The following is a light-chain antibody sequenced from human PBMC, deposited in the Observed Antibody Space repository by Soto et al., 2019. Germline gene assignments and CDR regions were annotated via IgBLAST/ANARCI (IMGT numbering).Light chain of an antibody. V-gene: IGKV3-15*01. CDR2: AAS. J-gene: IGKJ5*01. Sequence: EIVMTHSPVTLSVSPGERVTLSCRASQSVSNNLAWYQQKSGQAPRLLIYAASTRVTGIPARFSGSGSGTEFTLTISSLQSEDFAIYYCQQYNNWPPVTFGQGTRLE. CDR3: QQYNNWPPVT. CDR1: QSVSNN.